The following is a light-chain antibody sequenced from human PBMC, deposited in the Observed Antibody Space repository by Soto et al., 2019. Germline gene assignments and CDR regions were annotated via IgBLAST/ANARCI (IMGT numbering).Light chain of an antibody. Sequence: DIVMTQSPDSLAVFLGERATINCKSSQSVLYSSNNKNYLAWYQQKPGQPPKLLIYWASTRESGVPDRFSGSGSGTDFTLTISSLQAEDVAVYDCQQYYRPWTFGQGTKVEIK. CDR3: QQYYRPWT. V-gene: IGKV4-1*01. J-gene: IGKJ1*01. CDR1: QSVLYSSNNKNY. CDR2: WAS.